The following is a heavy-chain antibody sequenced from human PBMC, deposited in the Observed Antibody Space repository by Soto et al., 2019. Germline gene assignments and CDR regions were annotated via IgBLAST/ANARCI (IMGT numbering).Heavy chain of an antibody. D-gene: IGHD5-12*01. CDR2: ISYDGSNK. J-gene: IGHJ4*02. CDR3: ARESPVNIVATYYFDY. V-gene: IGHV3-30*04. Sequence: GGSLRLSCAASGFTFSSYAMHWVRQAPGKGLEWVAVISYDGSNKSYADSVKGRFTISRDNSKNTLYLQMNSLRAEDTAVYYCARESPVNIVATYYFDYWGQGTLVTVSS. CDR1: GFTFSSYA.